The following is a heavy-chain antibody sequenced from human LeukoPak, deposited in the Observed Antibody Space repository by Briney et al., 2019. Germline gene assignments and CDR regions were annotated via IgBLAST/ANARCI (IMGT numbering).Heavy chain of an antibody. D-gene: IGHD2-2*01. J-gene: IGHJ4*02. CDR1: GFTFSTYW. CDR3: ALDIVVVPAAAPSDY. Sequence: PGGSLRLSCTASGFTFSTYWIHWVRQAPGKGLVWVSRISSDGVNINYADSVKGRFTISRDNSKNTLYLQMNSLRAEDTAVYYCALDIVVVPAAAPSDYWGQGTLVTVSS. V-gene: IGHV3-74*01. CDR2: ISSDGVNI.